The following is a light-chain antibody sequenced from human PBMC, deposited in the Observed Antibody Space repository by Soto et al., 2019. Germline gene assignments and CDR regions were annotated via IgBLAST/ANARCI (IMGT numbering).Light chain of an antibody. J-gene: IGKJ1*01. V-gene: IGKV1-27*01. CDR1: QGIRNH. Sequence: DIQMTQSPSSLSASVGDRVTITCRASQGIRNHLAWYQQKPGEVPKLLIYAASTLQSGAPSRFSGSGSGTDFTLTISSLQPEDVATYYCQKYNSAPQTFGQGTKVDVK. CDR3: QKYNSAPQT. CDR2: AAS.